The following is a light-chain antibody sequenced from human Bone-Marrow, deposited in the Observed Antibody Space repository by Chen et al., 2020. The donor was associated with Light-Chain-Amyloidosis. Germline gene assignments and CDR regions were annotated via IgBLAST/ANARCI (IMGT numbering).Light chain of an antibody. V-gene: IGLV3-25*03. CDR1: DLPTKY. J-gene: IGLJ2*01. Sequence: SYVLTHPPSLSVSPGQTARITCSGDDLPTKYAYWYQQKPGQAPVLVIHRDTERPSGISERFSGSSSGTTATLTISGVQAEDEADYHCQSADSSGTYEVIFGGGTKLTVL. CDR3: QSADSSGTYEVI. CDR2: RDT.